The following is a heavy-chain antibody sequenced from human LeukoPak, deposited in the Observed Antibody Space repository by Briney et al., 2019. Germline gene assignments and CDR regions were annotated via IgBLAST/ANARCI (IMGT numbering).Heavy chain of an antibody. D-gene: IGHD3-22*01. CDR3: ASGARDYDSSGYNY. J-gene: IGHJ4*02. Sequence: ASVKVSCKASGYTFTSYDINWVRQATGQGLEWMGWRNPNSGNTGYTQKFQGRVTMTRNTSISTAYMELSSLRSEDTAVYYCASGARDYDSSGYNYWGQGTLVTVSS. CDR1: GYTFTSYD. V-gene: IGHV1-8*01. CDR2: RNPNSGNT.